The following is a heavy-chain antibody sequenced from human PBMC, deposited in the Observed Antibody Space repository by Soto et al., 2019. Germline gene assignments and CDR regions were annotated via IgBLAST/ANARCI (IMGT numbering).Heavy chain of an antibody. CDR3: ARLGAYYQAMDS. Sequence: TSETLSLTCTVSDGSLSPNYWSWIRQPPGKGLEWIGYIYYAGTTTYNPSLQSRVSISLDTSKNEVSLKLTSVTAADTAVYFCARLGAYYQAMDSWGQGTLVTVSS. CDR2: IYYAGTT. J-gene: IGHJ1*01. V-gene: IGHV4-59*08. CDR1: DGSLSPNY. D-gene: IGHD3-22*01.